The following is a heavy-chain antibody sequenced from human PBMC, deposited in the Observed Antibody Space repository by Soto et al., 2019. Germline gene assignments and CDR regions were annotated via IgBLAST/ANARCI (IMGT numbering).Heavy chain of an antibody. CDR1: GASISSSSYY. V-gene: IGHV4-39*01. CDR2: ISYSVST. D-gene: IGHD7-27*01. Sequence: NPSETLSLTCTVSGASISSSSYYWGWIRQPPGKGLEWLGSISYSVSTFYNPSLKSRVTISVDTSKNQFSLKLNSATAADTAVYYCARPPTANLDAFEIWGQGTMVTV. CDR3: ARPPTANLDAFEI. J-gene: IGHJ3*02.